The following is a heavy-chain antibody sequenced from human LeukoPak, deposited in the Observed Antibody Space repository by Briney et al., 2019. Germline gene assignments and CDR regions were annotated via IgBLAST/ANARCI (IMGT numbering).Heavy chain of an antibody. CDR3: ARLPNWNKYYFDY. V-gene: IGHV4-39*01. CDR1: GGSIGSSSYY. J-gene: IGHJ4*02. Sequence: SETLSLTCTVSGGSIGSSSYYWGWIRQPPGKGLEWIGSIYYSGSTYYNPSLKSRVTISVDTSKNQFSLKLSSVTAADTAVYYCARLPNWNKYYFDYWGQGTLVTVSS. CDR2: IYYSGST. D-gene: IGHD1/OR15-1a*01.